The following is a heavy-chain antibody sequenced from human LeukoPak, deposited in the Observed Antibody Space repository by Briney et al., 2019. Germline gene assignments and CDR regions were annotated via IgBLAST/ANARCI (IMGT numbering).Heavy chain of an antibody. D-gene: IGHD3-22*01. CDR3: ATELDYYDSSGYYNWFDP. Sequence: ASAKVSCKVSGYTLTELSMHWVRQAPGKGLEWMGGFDPEDGETIYAQKFQGRVTMTEDTSTDTAYMELSSLRSEDTAVYYCATELDYYDSSGYYNWFDPWGQGTLVTVSS. V-gene: IGHV1-24*01. CDR2: FDPEDGET. CDR1: GYTLTELS. J-gene: IGHJ5*02.